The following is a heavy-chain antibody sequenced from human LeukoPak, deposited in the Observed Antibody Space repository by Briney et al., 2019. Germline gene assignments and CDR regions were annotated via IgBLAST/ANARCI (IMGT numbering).Heavy chain of an antibody. D-gene: IGHD6-13*01. CDR2: IYTSGST. J-gene: IGHJ3*02. V-gene: IGHV4-4*07. Sequence: SETLSLTCTVSGASISSYYWSWIRQPAGKGLEWIGRIYTSGSTNYNPSLKSRVTMSVDTSKNQFSLKLSSVTAADTAVYYCARSTIAAAVQVAFDIWGQGTMVTVSS. CDR3: ARSTIAAAVQVAFDI. CDR1: GASISSYY.